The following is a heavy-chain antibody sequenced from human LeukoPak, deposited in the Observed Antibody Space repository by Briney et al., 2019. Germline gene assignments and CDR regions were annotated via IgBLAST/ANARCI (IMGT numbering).Heavy chain of an antibody. Sequence: PGGSLRLSCAASGFTFSSYSMNWVRQAPGKGLEWVSYISSSSSTIYYADSVKGRFTISRDNAKNSLYLQMNSLRAEDTAVYYCAAPTTVTTRGWGQGTLVTVSS. V-gene: IGHV3-48*01. J-gene: IGHJ4*02. D-gene: IGHD4-17*01. CDR2: ISSSSSTI. CDR3: AAPTTVTTRG. CDR1: GFTFSSYS.